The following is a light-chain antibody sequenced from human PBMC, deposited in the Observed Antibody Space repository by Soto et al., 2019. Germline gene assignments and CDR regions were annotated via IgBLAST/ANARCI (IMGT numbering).Light chain of an antibody. V-gene: IGLV2-8*01. Sequence: QSALTQPPSASGSPGQSVTISCTGTSSDVGRYNYVSWYQQYPGKAPKLMIYEVSKRPSGVPDRFSGSKSGKTASLTVSGLQPEDEADYYCTSYAGSNIWVFGGGTKVTVL. CDR2: EVS. CDR1: SSDVGRYNY. CDR3: TSYAGSNIWV. J-gene: IGLJ3*02.